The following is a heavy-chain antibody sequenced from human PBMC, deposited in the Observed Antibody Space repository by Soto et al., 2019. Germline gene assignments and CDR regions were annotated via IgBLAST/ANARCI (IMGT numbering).Heavy chain of an antibody. CDR1: GGSFSGYY. J-gene: IGHJ6*02. CDR3: ARGRGTREDYYYGMDV. D-gene: IGHD1-26*01. CDR2: INHSGST. V-gene: IGHV4-34*01. Sequence: TETLSLARADYGGSFSGYYWSWIRQPPGKGLEWIGEINHSGSTNYNPSLKSRVTISVDTSKNQFSLKLSSVTAADTAVYYCARGRGTREDYYYGMDVWGQGTTVTVSS.